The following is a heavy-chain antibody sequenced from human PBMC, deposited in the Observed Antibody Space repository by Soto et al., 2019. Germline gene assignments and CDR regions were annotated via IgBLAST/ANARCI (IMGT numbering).Heavy chain of an antibody. J-gene: IGHJ4*02. D-gene: IGHD4-17*01. V-gene: IGHV4-30-2*01. CDR1: GGSISSGGYS. CDR2: IYHSGST. Sequence: QLQLQESGSGLVKPSQTLSLTCAVSGGSISSGGYSWSWIRQPPGKGLEWIGYIYHSGSTYYNPSLKGRVNLTVGRSKNQVSLKPSSVAAADPAVDYCARSPTTVTSYDYWGQGTLVTVSS. CDR3: ARSPTTVTSYDY.